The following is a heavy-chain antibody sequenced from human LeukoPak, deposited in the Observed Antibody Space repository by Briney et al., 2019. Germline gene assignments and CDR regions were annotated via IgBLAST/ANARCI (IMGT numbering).Heavy chain of an antibody. CDR2: VYYSGST. V-gene: IGHV4-59*01. CDR3: ARDQGYAFDI. CDR1: GGSISSYY. J-gene: IGHJ3*02. Sequence: SETLSLTCTVSGGSISSYYWSWIRQPPGKRLEWIGDVYYSGSTNCNPSLKSRVTISIGTSKNHFSLKLNSVTAADTAVYYCARDQGYAFDIWGQGTMVTVSS.